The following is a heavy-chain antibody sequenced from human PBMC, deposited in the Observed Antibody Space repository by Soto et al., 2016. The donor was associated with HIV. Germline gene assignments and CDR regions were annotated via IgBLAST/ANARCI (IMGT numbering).Heavy chain of an antibody. CDR2: INPNNGGT. Sequence: QVQLVQSGAEVKKPGASVKVSCKASGYTFTGYYMHWVRQAPGQGLEWMGWINPNNGGTYYSQKFRGRVTMTRDTSVSTAYMELSGLTSDDTAVYYCARRAVRYFDWLPRGYFDYWGQGMFVTVSS. D-gene: IGHD3-9*01. CDR3: ARRAVRYFDWLPRGYFDY. J-gene: IGHJ4*02. CDR1: GYTFTGYY. V-gene: IGHV1-2*02.